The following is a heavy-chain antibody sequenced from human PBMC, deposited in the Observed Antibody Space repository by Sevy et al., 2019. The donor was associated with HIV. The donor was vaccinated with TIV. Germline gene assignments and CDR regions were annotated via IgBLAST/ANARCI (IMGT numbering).Heavy chain of an antibody. D-gene: IGHD3-22*01. V-gene: IGHV3-53*01. CDR3: ARDRNHYDSSGYYRGLGAFDI. J-gene: IGHJ3*02. CDR2: IYSGGST. CDR1: GFTVSSNY. Sequence: GGSLRLSCAASGFTVSSNYMSWVRQAPGKGLEWVSVIYSGGSTYYADSVKGRFTISRDNSKNTLYLQMNSLRAEDTAVYYCARDRNHYDSSGYYRGLGAFDIWGQGTMVTVSS.